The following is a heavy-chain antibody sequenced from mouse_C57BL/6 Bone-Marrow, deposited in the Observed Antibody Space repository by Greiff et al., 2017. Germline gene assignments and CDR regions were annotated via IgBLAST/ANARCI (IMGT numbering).Heavy chain of an antibody. D-gene: IGHD1-1*01. V-gene: IGHV1-22*01. CDR2: INPNNGGT. J-gene: IGHJ4*01. CDR1: GYTFTDYN. Sequence: EVQLQQSGPELVKPGASVKMSCKASGYTFTDYNMHWVKQSHGKSLEWIGYINPNNGGTSYNQKFKGKATLTVNKSSSTAYMELRSLTSEDSAVYYCARAFNYGSFYAMDYWVQGTSVTVSS. CDR3: ARAFNYGSFYAMDY.